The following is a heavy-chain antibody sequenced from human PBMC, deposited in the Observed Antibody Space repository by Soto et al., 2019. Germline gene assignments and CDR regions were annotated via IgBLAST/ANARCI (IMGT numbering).Heavy chain of an antibody. V-gene: IGHV1-69*01. CDR2: IIPIFGTA. CDR1: GGTFSSYA. J-gene: IGHJ6*02. D-gene: IGHD3-10*01. CDR3: ARDDRTELLKGWYYYYGMDV. Sequence: QVQLVQSGAEVKKPGSSVKVSCKASGGTFSSYAISWVRQAPGQGLEWMGGIIPIFGTANYAQKFQGRVTITADESTSTDYMELSSLRSEDTAVYYCARDDRTELLKGWYYYYGMDVWGQGTTVTVSS.